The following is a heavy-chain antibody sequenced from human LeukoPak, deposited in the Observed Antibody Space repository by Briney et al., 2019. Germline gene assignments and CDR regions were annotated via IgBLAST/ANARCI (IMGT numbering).Heavy chain of an antibody. CDR1: GLTFSSYA. CDR2: ISGSGATK. CDR3: AKGGTIVGAILDH. V-gene: IGHV3-23*01. D-gene: IGHD1-26*01. J-gene: IGHJ4*02. Sequence: GGSLRLSCAASGLTFSSYAMNWVRQAPGKGLEWVSVISGSGATKYYADSVRGRFTVSRDNSKNTLYLQMNSLRAEDTAVYDCAKGGTIVGAILDHWGQGTLVTVSS.